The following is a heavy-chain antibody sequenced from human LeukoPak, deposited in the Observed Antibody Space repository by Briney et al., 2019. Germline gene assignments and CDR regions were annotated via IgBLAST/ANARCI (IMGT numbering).Heavy chain of an antibody. CDR1: GFTFSSHL. CDR2: ISSDGTYT. D-gene: IGHD7-27*01. J-gene: IGHJ4*02. CDR3: ARDPESNWGWDLDY. Sequence: GGSLRLSCAASGFTFSSHLMHWVRQAPGKGLVWVSRISSDGTYTNYADSVRGRFTISRDNAKNTLYLQMNSLRAEDTAVYYCARDPESNWGWDLDYWGQGTLVTVSS. V-gene: IGHV3-74*01.